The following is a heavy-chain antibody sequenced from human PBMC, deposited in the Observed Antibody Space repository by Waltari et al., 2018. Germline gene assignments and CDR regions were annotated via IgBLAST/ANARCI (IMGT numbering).Heavy chain of an antibody. CDR2: ISGSGGST. J-gene: IGHJ6*02. D-gene: IGHD2-2*02. CDR3: AKSPYCSSTSCYNPSYYYYGMDV. V-gene: IGHV3-23*01. Sequence: EVQLLESGGGLVQPGGSLRLSCAASGFTFSSYAMRWVRQAPGKGLDWVSAISGSGGSTYYADSVKGRFTISRDNSKNTLYLQMNSLRAEDTAVYYCAKSPYCSSTSCYNPSYYYYGMDVWGQGTTVTVSS. CDR1: GFTFSSYA.